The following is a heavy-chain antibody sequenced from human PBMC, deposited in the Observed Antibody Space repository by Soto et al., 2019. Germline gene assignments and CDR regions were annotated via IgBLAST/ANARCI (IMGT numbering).Heavy chain of an antibody. CDR1: GFTFNSLS. Sequence: QVQLVESGGGMVQPGTSLRLSCAASGFTFNSLSLHWVRQRPDKGLEWVAVISHDGRVTFYADFVKGRITVSRDNSKNTIYLQVNSLRAEDTAVYYCAREPYGDSQYFDYWGQGTLVTVSS. CDR3: AREPYGDSQYFDY. D-gene: IGHD2-21*02. J-gene: IGHJ4*02. CDR2: ISHDGRVT. V-gene: IGHV3-30*04.